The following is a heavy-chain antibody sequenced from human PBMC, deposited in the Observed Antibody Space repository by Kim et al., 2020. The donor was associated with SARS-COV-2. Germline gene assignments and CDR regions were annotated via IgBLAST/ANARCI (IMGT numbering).Heavy chain of an antibody. CDR3: ARGLDYYDSGGCFDS. CDR1: GGSFSGDYWC. V-gene: IGHV4-31*11. CDR2: INYSSST. Sequence: SETLSLTCAVSGGSFSGDYWCWIWHRQHPGKGLVGVVNINYSSSTNYNPSLKSRVTISVDTSKNQFSLKLSSVTAADTAVYYCARGLDYYDSGGCFDSWGQGTLVTVSS. D-gene: IGHD3-22*01. J-gene: IGHJ4*02.